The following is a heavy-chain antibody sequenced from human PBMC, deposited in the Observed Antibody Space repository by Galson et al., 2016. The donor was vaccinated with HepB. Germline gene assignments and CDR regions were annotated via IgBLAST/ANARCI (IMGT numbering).Heavy chain of an antibody. J-gene: IGHJ1*01. D-gene: IGHD2/OR15-2a*01. CDR2: ISSSSDII. CDR1: GFTFNTYG. CDR3: ARNPEVNINLQH. V-gene: IGHV3-48*02. Sequence: SLRLSCAASGFTFNTYGMNWVRQAPGKGLEWISFISSSSDIIHYADSVKGRFTISRDNAQNALYRQMNSLSDEDMAVHYCARNPEVNINLQHWGQGTMVTVS.